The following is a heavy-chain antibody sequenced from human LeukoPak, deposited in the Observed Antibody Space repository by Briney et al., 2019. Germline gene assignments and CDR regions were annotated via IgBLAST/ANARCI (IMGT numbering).Heavy chain of an antibody. J-gene: IGHJ4*02. V-gene: IGHV3-23*01. CDR2: TSSSDPGT. D-gene: IGHD2/OR15-2a*01. Sequence: PGGSLRLSCAASGFPLSSYAMSWVRQASGKGLEWVSATSSSDPGTYYADSVKGRFTISRENSRNTLYLQMNSLRAEDTAVYYCAKDSAKKYDDYWGQGTLVTVSS. CDR1: GFPLSSYA. CDR3: AKDSAKKYDDY.